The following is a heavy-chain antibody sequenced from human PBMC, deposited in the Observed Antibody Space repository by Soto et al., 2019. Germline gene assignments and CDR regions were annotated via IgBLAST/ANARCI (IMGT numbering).Heavy chain of an antibody. Sequence: GGSLRLSCAASGFTFSTYWMHWVRQAPGKGPVWVSLISWDGGGTYYADSVKGRFTISRDNSKNSLYLQMNSLRTEDTALYYCAKGTYYYDSSGQGYGMDVWGQGTTVTVSS. CDR1: GFTFSTYW. D-gene: IGHD3-22*01. CDR3: AKGTYYYDSSGQGYGMDV. V-gene: IGHV3-43*01. J-gene: IGHJ6*02. CDR2: ISWDGGGT.